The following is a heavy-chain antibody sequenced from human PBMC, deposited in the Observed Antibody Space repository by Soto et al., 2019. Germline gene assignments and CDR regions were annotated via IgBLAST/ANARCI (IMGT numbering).Heavy chain of an antibody. CDR2: IYYSGST. CDR1: GGSISSYY. CDR3: AHTAVAGFFDY. V-gene: IGHV4-59*01. Sequence: NLSLTCPVSGGSISSYYWSWIRQPPGKGLEWIGYIYYSGSTNYNPSLKSRVTISVDTSKNQFSLKLSSVTAADTAVYYCAHTAVAGFFDYWGQGTLVTVSS. J-gene: IGHJ4*02. D-gene: IGHD6-19*01.